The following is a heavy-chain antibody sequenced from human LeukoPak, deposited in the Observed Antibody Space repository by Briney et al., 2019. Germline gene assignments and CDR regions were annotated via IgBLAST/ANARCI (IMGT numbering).Heavy chain of an antibody. V-gene: IGHV3-30-3*01. J-gene: IGHJ6*02. CDR2: ISYGGSNK. D-gene: IGHD3-10*01. Sequence: GGSLRLSCAASGFTFSSYAMHWVRQAPGKGLEWVAVISYGGSNKYYADSVKGRFTISRDNSKNTLCLQMNSLRAEDTAVYYCAAGSGSYYPDYYGMDVWGQGTTVTVSS. CDR1: GFTFSSYA. CDR3: AAGSGSYYPDYYGMDV.